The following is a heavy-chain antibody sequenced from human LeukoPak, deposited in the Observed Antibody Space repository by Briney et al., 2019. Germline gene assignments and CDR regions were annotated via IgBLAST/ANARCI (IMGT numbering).Heavy chain of an antibody. J-gene: IGHJ4*02. D-gene: IGHD4-17*01. CDR3: ARFYPTVTTATHSYFDY. CDR1: GYTFTGYY. CDR2: INPNSGGT. V-gene: IGHV1-2*02. Sequence: ASVKVSCKASGYTFTGYYMHWVRQAPGHGLEWMGWINPNSGGTNYAQKFQGRATMTRDTSISTAYMELSRLRSDDTAVYYCARFYPTVTTATHSYFDYWGQGTLVTVSS.